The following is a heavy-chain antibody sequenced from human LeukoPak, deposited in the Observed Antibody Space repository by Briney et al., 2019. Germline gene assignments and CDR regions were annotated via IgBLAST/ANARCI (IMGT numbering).Heavy chain of an antibody. J-gene: IGHJ4*02. V-gene: IGHV4-61*02. CDR2: IYTSGST. CDR3: ARDRDYDILTGYYYFDY. Sequence: SETLSLTCTVSGGSISSGSYYWSWIRQPAGKGLGWIGRIYTSGSTNYNPSLKSRVTISVDTSKNQFSLKLSSVTAADTAVYYCARDRDYDILTGYYYFDYWGQGTLVTVSS. D-gene: IGHD3-9*01. CDR1: GGSISSGSYY.